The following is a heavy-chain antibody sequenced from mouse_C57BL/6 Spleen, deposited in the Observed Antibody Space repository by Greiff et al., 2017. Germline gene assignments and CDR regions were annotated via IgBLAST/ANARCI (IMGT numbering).Heavy chain of an antibody. V-gene: IGHV1-81*01. CDR1: GYTFTSYG. D-gene: IGHD3-2*02. J-gene: IGHJ2*01. CDR2: IYPRSGNT. Sequence: VQLKESGAELARPGASVKLSCKASGYTFTSYGISWVKQRTGQGLEWIGEIYPRSGNTYYNEKFKGKATLTADKSSSTAYMELRSLTSEDSAVYFCARDSSGYPNYWGQGTTLTVSS. CDR3: ARDSSGYPNY.